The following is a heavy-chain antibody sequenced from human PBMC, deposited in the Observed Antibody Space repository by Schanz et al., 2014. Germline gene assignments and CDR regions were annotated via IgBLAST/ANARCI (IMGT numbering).Heavy chain of an antibody. CDR1: GYTFSSNA. CDR2: LTGSGGGA. Sequence: EVQLVESGGGLVQPGGSLRLSCAASGYTFSSNAMSWVRQAPGKGPEWVSSLTGSGGGAYYADSVRGRFAISRDNSKNTVNLQMNSVRAEDTAVYYCAKHVRSLTGNDYWGQGTLVTVSS. J-gene: IGHJ4*02. CDR3: AKHVRSLTGNDY. D-gene: IGHD3-9*01. V-gene: IGHV3-23*04.